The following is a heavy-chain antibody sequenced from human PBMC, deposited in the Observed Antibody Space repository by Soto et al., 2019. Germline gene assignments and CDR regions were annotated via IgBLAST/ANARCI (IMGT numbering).Heavy chain of an antibody. CDR2: ISGSGGST. Sequence: GGSLRLSCAASGFTFSSYAMSWVRQAPGKGLEWVSAISGSGGSTYYADSVKGRFTISRDNSKNTLYLQMNSLRAEDTAVYYCALHRGIVVVPAAVFDYWGQGTLVTVSS. D-gene: IGHD2-2*01. CDR3: ALHRGIVVVPAAVFDY. J-gene: IGHJ4*02. V-gene: IGHV3-23*01. CDR1: GFTFSSYA.